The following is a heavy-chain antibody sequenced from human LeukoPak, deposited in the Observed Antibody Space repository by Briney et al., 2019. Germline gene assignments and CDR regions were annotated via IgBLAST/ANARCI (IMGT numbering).Heavy chain of an antibody. CDR3: AREYSSGSDGDY. CDR2: ISWDGGST. J-gene: IGHJ4*02. D-gene: IGHD6-19*01. V-gene: IGHV3-43D*04. CDR1: GFTFDDYA. Sequence: PGGSLRLSCAASGFTFDDYAMHWVRQAPGKGLEWVSLISWDGGSTYYADSVKGRFTISRDNSKNSLYLQMNSLRAEDTALYYCAREYSSGSDGDYWGQGTLVTVSS.